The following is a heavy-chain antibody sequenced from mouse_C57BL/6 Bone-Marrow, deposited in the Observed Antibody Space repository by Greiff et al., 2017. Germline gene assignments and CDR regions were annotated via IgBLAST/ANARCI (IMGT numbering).Heavy chain of an antibody. J-gene: IGHJ3*01. D-gene: IGHD3-2*01. CDR2: IHPSDSDT. Sequence: PGQGLEWIGRIHPSDSDTNYNQKFKGKATLTVDKSSSTAYMQLSSLTSEDSAVYYCAIRGETALGWFAYWGQGILVTVSA. V-gene: IGHV1-74*01. CDR3: AIRGETALGWFAY.